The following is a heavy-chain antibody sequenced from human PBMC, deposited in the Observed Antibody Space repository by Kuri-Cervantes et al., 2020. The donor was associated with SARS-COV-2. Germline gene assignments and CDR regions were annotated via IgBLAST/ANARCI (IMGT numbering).Heavy chain of an antibody. D-gene: IGHD6-19*01. CDR3: ARVSRSGWHPQES. J-gene: IGHJ5*02. Sequence: SETLSLTCAVSGYSISSGYYWGWIRQPPGKGLEWIGSIYHSGSTYYNPSLKSRVTISVDTSKNQFSLKLSSVTAADTAVYYCARVSRSGWHPQESWGQGTLVTVSS. CDR1: GYSISSGYY. CDR2: IYHSGST. V-gene: IGHV4-38-2*01.